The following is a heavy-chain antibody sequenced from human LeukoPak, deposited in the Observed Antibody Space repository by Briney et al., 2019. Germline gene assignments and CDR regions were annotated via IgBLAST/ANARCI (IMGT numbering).Heavy chain of an antibody. D-gene: IGHD1-26*01. CDR1: GFTFSSYS. Sequence: GGSLRLSCAASGFTFSSYSMNWVRQAPGKGLEWVSSISSSSSYIYYADSVKGRFTISRDNAKNSLYLQMNSLRAEDTAVYYCARVLEGSHFPRPFDYWGQGTLVTVSS. CDR2: ISSSSSYI. CDR3: ARVLEGSHFPRPFDY. V-gene: IGHV3-21*01. J-gene: IGHJ4*02.